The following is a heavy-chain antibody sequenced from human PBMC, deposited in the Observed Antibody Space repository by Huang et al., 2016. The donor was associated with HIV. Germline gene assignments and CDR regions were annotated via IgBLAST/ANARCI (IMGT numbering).Heavy chain of an antibody. J-gene: IGHJ2*01. CDR2: LYYTGTL. Sequence: QMRFQESGPGLVKPSGTLSLTCNVSGGSFNTGRYYWGWIRQPPGKGLEWVGILYYTGTLHYAPSLKGRLTMSADTSKNQFSRNLSAVTAADTAIYYCARNHDFWRGRMFAISYFDVWGRGTLVTVAS. V-gene: IGHV4-39*01. CDR3: ARNHDFWRGRMFAISYFDV. CDR1: GGSFNTGRYY. D-gene: IGHD3-3*01.